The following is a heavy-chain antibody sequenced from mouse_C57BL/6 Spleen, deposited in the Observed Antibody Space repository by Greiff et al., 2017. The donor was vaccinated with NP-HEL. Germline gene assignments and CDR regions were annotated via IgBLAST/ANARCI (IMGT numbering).Heavy chain of an antibody. CDR1: GYSFTSYY. J-gene: IGHJ4*01. CDR2: IYPGSGNT. D-gene: IGHD2-4*01. CDR3: ARGYDYDEDYAMDY. Sequence: VQLQQSGPELVKPGASVKISCKASGYSFTSYYIHWVKQRPGQGLEWIGWIYPGSGNTKYNEKFKGKATLTADTSSSTAYMQLSSLTSEDSAVYYCARGYDYDEDYAMDYWGQGTSVTVSS. V-gene: IGHV1-66*01.